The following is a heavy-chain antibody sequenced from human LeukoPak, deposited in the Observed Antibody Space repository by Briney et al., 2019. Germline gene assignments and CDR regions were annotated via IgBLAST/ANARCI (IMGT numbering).Heavy chain of an antibody. Sequence: PGGSLRLSCAASGFNFNKYDMTWARQAPGKGLEWVSTITGRSDKTYYTDSVKGRFVTSRDNSKDTLYLQMNSLTAEDTALYYCAKGGWLDDLGQGALVTVSS. CDR2: ITGRSDKT. CDR3: AKGGWLDD. CDR1: GFNFNKYD. J-gene: IGHJ4*02. D-gene: IGHD6-19*01. V-gene: IGHV3-23*01.